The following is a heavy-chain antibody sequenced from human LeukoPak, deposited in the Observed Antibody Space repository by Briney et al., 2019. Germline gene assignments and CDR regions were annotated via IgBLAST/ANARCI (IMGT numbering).Heavy chain of an antibody. J-gene: IGHJ6*02. D-gene: IGHD6-13*01. CDR3: ARTIAQYTNSWLYYYYGMDV. CDR2: IKQDGSEK. CDR1: GFTFSSYW. V-gene: IGHV3-7*03. Sequence: GGSLRLSCAASGFTFSSYWMSWVRQAPGKGLELVANIKQDGSEKYVDSVNGRFTISRDNAKSTLYLQMNSLRAEDTAVFYCARTIAQYTNSWLYYYYGMDVWGQGTTVTVSS.